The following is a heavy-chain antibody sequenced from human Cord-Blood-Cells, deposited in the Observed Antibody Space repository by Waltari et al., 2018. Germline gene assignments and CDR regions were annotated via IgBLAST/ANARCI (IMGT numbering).Heavy chain of an antibody. Sequence: EVQLVQSGAEVTKPGESLKISCKGSGYSFTSSWIGWVRQMRGKGLESMGIIYPGDSDTRYSPSFQGQVTISADKSISTAYLQWSSLKASDTAMYYCARHHGAARPAKYWYFDLWGRGTLVTVSS. CDR2: IYPGDSDT. D-gene: IGHD6-6*01. J-gene: IGHJ2*01. V-gene: IGHV5-51*01. CDR1: GYSFTSSW. CDR3: ARHHGAARPAKYWYFDL.